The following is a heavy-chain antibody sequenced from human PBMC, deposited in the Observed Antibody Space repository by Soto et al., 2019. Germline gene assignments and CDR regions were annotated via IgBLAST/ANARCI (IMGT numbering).Heavy chain of an antibody. J-gene: IGHJ6*02. CDR1: GGTFSKYS. D-gene: IGHD2-2*01. V-gene: IGHV1-69*06. CDR2: ITPFVDTS. Sequence: QVRLVQSGAEVKKPGSSVKVSCKVSGGTFSKYSLSWVRQTPGQGLEWMGGITPFVDTSNYAQRFLGRVTITADKSTNTAFLEVSGLKSEDTALYFCASTSYCNRSSCYSRHYYGMDVWGQGTTVTVSS. CDR3: ASTSYCNRSSCYSRHYYGMDV.